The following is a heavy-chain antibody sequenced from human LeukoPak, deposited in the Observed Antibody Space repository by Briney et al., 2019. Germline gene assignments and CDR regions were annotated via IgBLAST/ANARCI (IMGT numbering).Heavy chain of an antibody. CDR1: GFTVSSNY. CDR2: IYSGGST. V-gene: IGHV3-53*01. CDR3: ARALPITSGAFDI. J-gene: IGHJ3*02. D-gene: IGHD5-24*01. Sequence: GGSLRLSCAASGFTVSSNYMSWVRQAPGKGLEWVSVIYSGGSTYYTDSVKGRFTISRDSSKNTLYLQMNSLRAEDTAVYYCARALPITSGAFDIWGQGTMVTVSS.